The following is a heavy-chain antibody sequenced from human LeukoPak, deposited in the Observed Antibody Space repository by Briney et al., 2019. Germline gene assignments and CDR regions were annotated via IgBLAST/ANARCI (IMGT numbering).Heavy chain of an antibody. CDR2: ISSSGSTK. Sequence: GGTLRLSCGASGVTFSSYSMDWGRQAPGKGLEWVSYISSSGSTKYYADSVKGRFTISRDHARNSLYLQMNSLRAEDTAVYFCARGGLSIMGYWGQGTLVTVSS. V-gene: IGHV3-48*01. D-gene: IGHD2/OR15-2a*01. CDR3: ARGGLSIMGY. J-gene: IGHJ4*02. CDR1: GVTFSSYS.